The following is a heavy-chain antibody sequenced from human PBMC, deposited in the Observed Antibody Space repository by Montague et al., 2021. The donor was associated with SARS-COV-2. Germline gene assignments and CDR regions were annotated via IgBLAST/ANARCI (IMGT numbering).Heavy chain of an antibody. J-gene: IGHJ4*02. V-gene: IGHV3-30-3*01. CDR3: ARDPEYDILTGYSFDY. CDR1: GFTFSSYA. D-gene: IGHD3-9*01. Sequence: SLRLSCAASGFTFSSYAMHWVRQAPGKGLEWVAVIPYDGSNKYYADSVKGRFTISRDNSKNTLYLQMNSLRAEDTAVYYCARDPEYDILTGYSFDYWGQGTLVTVSS. CDR2: IPYDGSNK.